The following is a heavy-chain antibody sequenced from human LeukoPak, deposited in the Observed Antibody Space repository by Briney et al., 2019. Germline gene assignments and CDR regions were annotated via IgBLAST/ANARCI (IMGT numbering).Heavy chain of an antibody. J-gene: IGHJ6*02. Sequence: ASVKVSCKASGYTFTGYYMHWVRQAPGQGLEWMGWINPNSGGTNYAQKFQGRVTMTRDTSISAAYMELSRLRSDDTAVYYCARGDSSSSSYYYYGMDVWGQGTTVTVSS. CDR1: GYTFTGYY. CDR2: INPNSGGT. V-gene: IGHV1-2*02. D-gene: IGHD6-6*01. CDR3: ARGDSSSSSYYYYGMDV.